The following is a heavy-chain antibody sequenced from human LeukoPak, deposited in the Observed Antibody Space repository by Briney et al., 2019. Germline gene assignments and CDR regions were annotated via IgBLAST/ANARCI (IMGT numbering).Heavy chain of an antibody. D-gene: IGHD6-6*01. CDR2: ISGSGGST. J-gene: IGHJ4*02. V-gene: IGHV3-23*01. CDR3: AKWKYSSSGLDDY. CDR1: GFTFNSYG. Sequence: GGSLRLSCAASGFTFNSYGMSWVRQAPGKGLEWVSGISGSGGSTYYADSVKGRFTISRYNSKNTLYVQMNSLGAEDTAVYYCAKWKYSSSGLDDYWGQGTLVTVSS.